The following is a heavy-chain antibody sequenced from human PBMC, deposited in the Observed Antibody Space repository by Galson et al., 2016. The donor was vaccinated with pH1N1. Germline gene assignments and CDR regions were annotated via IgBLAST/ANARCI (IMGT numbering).Heavy chain of an antibody. D-gene: IGHD1-14*01. CDR3: TRENHHKFDY. J-gene: IGHJ4*02. CDR1: GFTLGDFY. Sequence: SLRLSCAASGFTLGDFYMDWVRQAPGKGLEWVGRITKRPEGYTTQDAASVKGRFIISRDDSTGLLYLQMNSLKTEDTAVYYCTRENHHKFDYWGQGALVTVSS. V-gene: IGHV3-72*01. CDR2: ITKRPEGYTT.